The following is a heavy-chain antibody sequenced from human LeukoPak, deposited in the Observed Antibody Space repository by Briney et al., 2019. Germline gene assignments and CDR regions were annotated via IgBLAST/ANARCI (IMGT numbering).Heavy chain of an antibody. D-gene: IGHD4-17*01. V-gene: IGHV1-46*01. CDR2: INPSDGGT. J-gene: IGHJ6*02. CDR1: GYTFTIYY. Sequence: GASVKVSCKASGYTFTIYYLHWVRQAPGHGLEWMAIINPSDGGTYYEQKLQGRVTVTRDTSTSTVYMELSSLRSEDTAVYYCARDTRTMTAVTRGQHYYYGLDVWGQGTTVTVSS. CDR3: ARDTRTMTAVTRGQHYYYGLDV.